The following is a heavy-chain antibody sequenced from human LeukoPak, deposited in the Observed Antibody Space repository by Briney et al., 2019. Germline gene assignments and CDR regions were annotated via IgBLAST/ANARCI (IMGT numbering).Heavy chain of an antibody. D-gene: IGHD3-10*02. CDR3: AELGITMIGGV. J-gene: IGHJ6*04. CDR2: ISSSGSTI. CDR1: GFTFSSCE. V-gene: IGHV3-48*03. Sequence: GGSLRLSCAASGFTFSSCEMNWVRQAPGKGLEWVSYISSSGSTIYYADSVKGRFTISRDNAKNSLYLQMNSPRAEDTAVYYCAELGITMIGGVWGKGTTVTISS.